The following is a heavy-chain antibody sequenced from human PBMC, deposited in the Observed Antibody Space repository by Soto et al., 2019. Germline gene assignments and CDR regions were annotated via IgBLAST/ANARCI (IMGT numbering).Heavy chain of an antibody. CDR2: ISYDGSNK. CDR1: GFTFSSYA. CDR3: AREERCITMIVVVITNGMDV. Sequence: PGGSLRLSCAASGFTFSSYAMHWVRQAPGKGLEWVAVISYDGSNKYYADSVKGRFTISRDNSKNTLYLQMNSLRAEDTAVYYCAREERCITMIVVVITNGMDVWGQGTTVTVSS. V-gene: IGHV3-30-3*01. D-gene: IGHD3-22*01. J-gene: IGHJ6*02.